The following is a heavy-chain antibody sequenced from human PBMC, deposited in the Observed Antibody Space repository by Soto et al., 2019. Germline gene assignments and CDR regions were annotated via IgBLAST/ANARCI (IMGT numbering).Heavy chain of an antibody. Sequence: QVQLVQSGTEVKKPGSSLKVSCTASGGTFSSYAISWVRQAPGQGLEWMGGIIPIFGTTNYAEKFRGRVSITADESTSTAYVELSSLRSEDTAVYYCAGSFKYGSGTFDAFDIWGQGTMVTVSS. CDR1: GGTFSSYA. V-gene: IGHV1-69*01. J-gene: IGHJ3*02. D-gene: IGHD3-10*01. CDR3: AGSFKYGSGTFDAFDI. CDR2: IIPIFGTT.